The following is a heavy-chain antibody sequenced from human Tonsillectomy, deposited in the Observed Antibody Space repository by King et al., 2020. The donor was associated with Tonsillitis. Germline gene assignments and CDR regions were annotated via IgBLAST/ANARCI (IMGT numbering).Heavy chain of an antibody. J-gene: IGHJ4*02. CDR2: ISSDGRKK. CDR1: GFTFRSYG. D-gene: IGHD6-19*01. CDR3: AKARQWLVHFDY. Sequence: VQLVESGGGVVQPGRSLRLSWAASGFTFRSYGIHWVRQAPGKGLEWVAVISSDGRKKYYADSVRGRFTISRDNSKNTLYLQMNSLRADDKAVYYCAKARQWLVHFDYWGQGTLVTVSS. V-gene: IGHV3-30*18.